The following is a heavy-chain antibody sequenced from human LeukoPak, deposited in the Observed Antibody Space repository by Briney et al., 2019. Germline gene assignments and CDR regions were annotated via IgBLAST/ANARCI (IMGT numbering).Heavy chain of an antibody. CDR3: AGDTAMAPFAY. CDR1: GFTLSSNY. D-gene: IGHD5-18*01. V-gene: IGHV3-53*01. CDR2: IYSGGST. J-gene: IGHJ4*02. Sequence: GGSLTLSCAASGFTLSSNYMSWVRQAPGKGLEWVSVIYSGGSTYYADSVKARFTISRDNSKNTLYLQMNSLRAEDTAVYYCAGDTAMAPFAYWGQGTLVTVSS.